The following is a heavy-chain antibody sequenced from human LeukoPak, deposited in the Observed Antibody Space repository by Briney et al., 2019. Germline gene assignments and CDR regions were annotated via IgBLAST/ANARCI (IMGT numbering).Heavy chain of an antibody. CDR2: IYYSGST. J-gene: IGHJ5*02. CDR1: GGSISSSSYY. Sequence: SETLSLTCTVSGGSISSSSYYWGWIRQPPGKGLEWIGSIYYSGSTYYNPSLKSRVTISVDTSKNQFSLKLSSVTAADTAVYYCARVVVAETRGAWFDPWGQGTLVTVSS. CDR3: ARVVVAETRGAWFDP. D-gene: IGHD2-15*01. V-gene: IGHV4-39*07.